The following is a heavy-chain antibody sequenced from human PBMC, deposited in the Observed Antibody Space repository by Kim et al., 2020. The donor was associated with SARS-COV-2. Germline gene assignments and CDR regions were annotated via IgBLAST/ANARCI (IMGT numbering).Heavy chain of an antibody. Sequence: AQKFQGRVTMTRDTSTSTVYMELSSLRSEDTAVYYCAREVAAAGTNWFDPWGQGTLVTVSS. CDR3: AREVAAAGTNWFDP. D-gene: IGHD6-13*01. J-gene: IGHJ5*02. V-gene: IGHV1-46*01.